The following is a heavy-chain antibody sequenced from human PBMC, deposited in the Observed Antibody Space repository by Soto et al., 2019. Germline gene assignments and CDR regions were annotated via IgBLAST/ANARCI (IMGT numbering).Heavy chain of an antibody. V-gene: IGHV3-30-3*01. D-gene: IGHD3-16*01. Sequence: QVQLVESGGGVVQPGRSLRLSCAASGFTFSSYAMHWVRQAPGKGLEWVAVISYDGSNKYYADSVKGRFTISRDNSKNXXYLQMNSLGAEDTAVYYCAGAGPQYYVWGSRNLDYWGQGTLVTVSS. CDR2: ISYDGSNK. J-gene: IGHJ4*02. CDR1: GFTFSSYA. CDR3: AGAGPQYYVWGSRNLDY.